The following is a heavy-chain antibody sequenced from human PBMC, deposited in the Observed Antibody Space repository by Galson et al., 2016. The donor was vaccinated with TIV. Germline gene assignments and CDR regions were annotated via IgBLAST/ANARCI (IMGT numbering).Heavy chain of an antibody. Sequence: SLRLSCAASGFRFRSYAMTWVRQAPGKGLEWVSSISGGGDITYYADSVKGRFTISRDNSRNTLYLQMRSLRVDDTAVYYCAEDPDMVYGNSDFDSWGQGTLVTVSS. V-gene: IGHV3-23*01. J-gene: IGHJ4*02. D-gene: IGHD3-10*01. CDR1: GFRFRSYA. CDR2: ISGGGDIT. CDR3: AEDPDMVYGNSDFDS.